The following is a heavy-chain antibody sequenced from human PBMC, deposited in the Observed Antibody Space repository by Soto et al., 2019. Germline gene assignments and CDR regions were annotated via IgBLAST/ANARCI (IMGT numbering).Heavy chain of an antibody. D-gene: IGHD1-26*01. CDR2: IKSKTDGGTT. V-gene: IGHV3-15*01. Sequence: VGSLRLSCAASGFTFSNAWMSWVRQAPGKGLEWVGRIKSKTDGGTTDYAAPVKGRFTISRDDSKNTLYLQMNSLKTEDTAVYYCTTIVTPYYYYGMDVWGQGTTVTVSS. CDR3: TTIVTPYYYYGMDV. J-gene: IGHJ6*02. CDR1: GFTFSNAW.